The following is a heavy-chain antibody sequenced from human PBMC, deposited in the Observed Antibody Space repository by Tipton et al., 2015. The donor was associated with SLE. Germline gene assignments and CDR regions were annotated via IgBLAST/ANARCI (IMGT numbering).Heavy chain of an antibody. V-gene: IGHV3-20*04. D-gene: IGHD2/OR15-2a*01. CDR3: ARGGFYPDY. CDR2: SNWNGGAT. CDR1: GFIFDDYG. Sequence: SLRLSCAASGFIFDDYGMSWVRQAPRKGLEWVSGSNWNGGATGYADSVKGRFTISRDNAKNSLYLQMNSLRVEDTAVYYCARGGFYPDYWGQGTLVTVSS. J-gene: IGHJ4*02.